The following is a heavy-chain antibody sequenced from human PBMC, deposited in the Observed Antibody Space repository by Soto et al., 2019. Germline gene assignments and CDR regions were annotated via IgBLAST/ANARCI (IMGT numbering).Heavy chain of an antibody. J-gene: IGHJ6*02. V-gene: IGHV1-69*01. CDR3: AANGGFYDILTGQTGYYGMDV. Sequence: QVQLVQSGAEVKKPGSSVKVSCKASGGTFSSYAISWVRQAPGQGLEWMGGIIPIFGTANYAQKFQGRVTITADESTSTAYMELSSLRSEDTAVYYCAANGGFYDILTGQTGYYGMDVWGQGTTVTGSS. D-gene: IGHD3-9*01. CDR1: GGTFSSYA. CDR2: IIPIFGTA.